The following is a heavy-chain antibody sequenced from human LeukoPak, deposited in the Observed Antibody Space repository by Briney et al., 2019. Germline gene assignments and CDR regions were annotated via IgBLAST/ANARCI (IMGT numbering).Heavy chain of an antibody. CDR2: ISNTGLTT. J-gene: IGHJ3*02. D-gene: IGHD3-16*01. CDR1: GFTLGIYA. Sequence: GGSLRLSCAASGFTLGIYAMSWVRQAPGKGLEGVSGISNTGLTTYYIDSVKGRFTIFRDRSKHTLTLQMDSLRSEDTAVYYWARVRKGVGAFDIWGQGIMVTVSS. V-gene: IGHV3-23*01. CDR3: ARVRKGVGAFDI.